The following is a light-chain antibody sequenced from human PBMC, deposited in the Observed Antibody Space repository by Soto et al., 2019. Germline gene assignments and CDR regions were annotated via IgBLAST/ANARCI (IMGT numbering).Light chain of an antibody. CDR3: QQDDNWPWT. CDR1: QSISDT. CDR2: GAS. J-gene: IGKJ1*01. Sequence: ETVITQSPATLSVSPGGRATLCCRTSQSISDTLAWYQQKPGQAPRLLIYGASTRATGFPARFSGSGSGADFTLTISSLQSEDFAVYYCQQDDNWPWTFGQGTKVDIK. V-gene: IGKV3-15*01.